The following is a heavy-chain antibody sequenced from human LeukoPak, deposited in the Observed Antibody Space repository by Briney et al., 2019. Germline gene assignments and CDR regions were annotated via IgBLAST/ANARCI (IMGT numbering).Heavy chain of an antibody. Sequence: GGSLRLSCAASGFTFSSYAMSWVRQAPGKGLEWVAVIWYDGSNKHYADSVKGRFTISRDNSKNTLFLQMHSLRAEDTAVYYCARDSWGYYDSSGYLAYYFDYWGQGTLVTVSS. CDR3: ARDSWGYYDSSGYLAYYFDY. D-gene: IGHD3-22*01. J-gene: IGHJ4*02. CDR1: GFTFSSYA. V-gene: IGHV3-33*08. CDR2: IWYDGSNK.